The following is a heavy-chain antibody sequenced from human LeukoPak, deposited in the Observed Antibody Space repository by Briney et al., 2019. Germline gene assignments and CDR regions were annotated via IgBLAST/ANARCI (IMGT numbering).Heavy chain of an antibody. V-gene: IGHV1-69*05. CDR2: IIPILGTA. CDR3: ARDRYYYGSGNSKKYYYYYYMDV. CDR1: GGTFSSYA. D-gene: IGHD3-10*01. Sequence: GASVKVSCKASGGTFSSYAISWVRQAPGQGLEWMGGIIPILGTANYAQKFQGRVTITTDESTSTAYMELSSLRSEDTAVYYCARDRYYYGSGNSKKYYYYYYMDVWGKGTTVTVSS. J-gene: IGHJ6*03.